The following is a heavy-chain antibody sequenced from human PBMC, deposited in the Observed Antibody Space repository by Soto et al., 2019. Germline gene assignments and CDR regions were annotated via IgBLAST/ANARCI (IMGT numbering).Heavy chain of an antibody. CDR2: ISSSNRYI. J-gene: IGHJ4*02. Sequence: EVQLVESGGGMVKPGGSLRLSCAASGFTFFTYTMNWVRQAPGKGLEWVSSISSSNRYIYYADSVKGRFTIPRDNAKTTAYLQMNSLRVEETAVYHCARELNYFCSGSTFDYCAQRTLVTVSS. D-gene: IGHD3-10*01. V-gene: IGHV3-21*01. CDR1: GFTFFTYT. CDR3: ARELNYFCSGSTFDY.